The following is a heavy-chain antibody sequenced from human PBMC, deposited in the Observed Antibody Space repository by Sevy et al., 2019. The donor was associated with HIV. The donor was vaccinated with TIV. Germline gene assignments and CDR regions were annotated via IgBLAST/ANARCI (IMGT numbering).Heavy chain of an antibody. CDR3: AKDGHEYGDFYFNY. D-gene: IGHD4-17*01. Sequence: GGSLRLSCAASGFTFSSYAMSWVRQSPGKGLEWVSCIIGSGGRTYYAESVKGRFTISRDNAKNKLYLQMNNLRAEDTAVYYCAKDGHEYGDFYFNYWGQGTLVTVSS. V-gene: IGHV3-23*01. CDR2: IIGSGGRT. CDR1: GFTFSSYA. J-gene: IGHJ4*02.